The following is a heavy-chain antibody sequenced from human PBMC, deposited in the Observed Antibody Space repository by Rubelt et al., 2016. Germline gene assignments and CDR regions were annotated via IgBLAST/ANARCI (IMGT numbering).Heavy chain of an antibody. D-gene: IGHD3-16*01. V-gene: IGHV3-30*19. CDR3: ARVPYGDYVWGLLGY. Sequence: QVQLVESGGGVVQPGRSLRLSCAASGFTFSSYGMHWVRQAPGKGLEWVAVIWYDGSNKYYADSVKGRFTISGDNSKNTLYLQMNSLRAEDTAVYYCARVPYGDYVWGLLGYWGQGTLVTVSS. J-gene: IGHJ4*02. CDR1: GFTFSSYG. CDR2: IWYDGSNK.